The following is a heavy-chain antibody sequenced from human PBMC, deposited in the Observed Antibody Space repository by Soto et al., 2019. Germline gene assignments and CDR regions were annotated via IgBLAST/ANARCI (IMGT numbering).Heavy chain of an antibody. D-gene: IGHD6-13*01. CDR3: AREGSSWPDYYYYGMDV. V-gene: IGHV4-31*03. CDR2: IYYSGST. J-gene: IGHJ6*02. CDR1: GGSISSGGYY. Sequence: SETLSLTCTVSGGSISSGGYYWSWIRQHPGMGLEWIGYIYYSGSTYYNPSLKSRVTISVDTSKNQFSLKLSSVTAADTAVYYCAREGSSWPDYYYYGMDVRGQGTTVTVSS.